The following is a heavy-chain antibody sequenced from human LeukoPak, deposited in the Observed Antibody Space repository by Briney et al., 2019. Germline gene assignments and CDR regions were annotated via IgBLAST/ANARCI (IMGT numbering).Heavy chain of an antibody. CDR3: ARGGDIVVVPAAGNYYYYYYMDV. CDR1: GGTFSSYA. J-gene: IGHJ6*03. D-gene: IGHD2-2*01. V-gene: IGHV1-69*13. CDR2: IIPIFGTA. Sequence: SVKVSCKASGGTFSSYAISWVRQAPGQGLEWMGGIIPIFGTANYAQKFQGRVTITADESTSTAYMELSSLRSEDTAVYYCARGGDIVVVPAAGNYYYYYYMDVWGKGTTVTISS.